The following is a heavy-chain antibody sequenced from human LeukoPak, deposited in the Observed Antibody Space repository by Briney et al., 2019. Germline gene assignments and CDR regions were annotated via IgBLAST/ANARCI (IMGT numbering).Heavy chain of an antibody. D-gene: IGHD6-13*01. Sequence: KPSETLSLTCTVSGGSISSYSWSWIRQPPGKGLEWIGYIYYSGSTNYNPSLKSRVTISVDTSKNQFSLKLSSVTAADTAVYYCARRAAAGREYFQHWGQGTLVTVSS. CDR1: GGSISSYS. V-gene: IGHV4-59*01. J-gene: IGHJ1*01. CDR2: IYYSGST. CDR3: ARRAAAGREYFQH.